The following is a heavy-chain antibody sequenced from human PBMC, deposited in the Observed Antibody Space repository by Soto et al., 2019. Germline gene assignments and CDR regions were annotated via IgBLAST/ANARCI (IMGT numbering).Heavy chain of an antibody. Sequence: GGSLRLSCAASGFTFSSYAMSWVRQAPGKGLEWVSAISGSGGSTYYADSLRGRFTISRDTSKNTLYLQMNSLRAEDTAVYYCAKVERTSRYYYYYGMDVWGQGTTVIVS. D-gene: IGHD1-1*01. J-gene: IGHJ6*02. CDR2: ISGSGGST. V-gene: IGHV3-23*01. CDR3: AKVERTSRYYYYYGMDV. CDR1: GFTFSSYA.